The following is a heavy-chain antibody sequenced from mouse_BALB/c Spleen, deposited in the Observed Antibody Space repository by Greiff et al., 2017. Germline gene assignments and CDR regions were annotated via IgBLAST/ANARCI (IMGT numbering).Heavy chain of an antibody. D-gene: IGHD2-14*01. V-gene: IGHV5-4*02. CDR2: ISDGGSYT. CDR1: GFTFSDYY. Sequence: EVQLQESGGGLVKPGGSLKLSCAASGFTFSDYYMYWVRQTPEKRLEWVATISDGGSYTYYPDSVKGRFTISRDNAKNNLYLQMSSLKSEDTAMYYCARDRAYYRYDGAFAYWGQGTLVTVSA. J-gene: IGHJ3*01. CDR3: ARDRAYYRYDGAFAY.